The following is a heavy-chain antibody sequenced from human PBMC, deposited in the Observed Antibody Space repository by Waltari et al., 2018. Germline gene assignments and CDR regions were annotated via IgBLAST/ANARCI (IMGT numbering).Heavy chain of an antibody. J-gene: IGHJ6*02. D-gene: IGHD6-13*01. CDR1: GFTLGNYG. CDR2: IQSDGRIK. Sequence: QVHVVESGGGVVQPGGSLRLSCAASGFTLGNYGMHWVRQAPGKGLEWVAVIQSDGRIKNYADSVKGRFTISRENSKNTLYLEMKSLRAEDTAVYYCAREYSRICFHALDGWGQGTAVTVSS. CDR3: AREYSRICFHALDG. V-gene: IGHV3-33*05.